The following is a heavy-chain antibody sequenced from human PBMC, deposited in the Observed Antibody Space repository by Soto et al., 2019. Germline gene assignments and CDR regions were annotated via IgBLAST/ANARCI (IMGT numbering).Heavy chain of an antibody. V-gene: IGHV4-61*08. Sequence: PSETLSLTCAVSGDALCSGGYFYTWDLQPPGKGLEWLGYIYYDGSTNYNPSLKSRVTMSLDTSKNQISLSLRSVTTADTAVYYCARVPLGHSTASHFYYYSMDVWGQGTTVTVS. CDR2: IYYDGST. D-gene: IGHD2-2*01. CDR3: ARVPLGHSTASHFYYYSMDV. CDR1: GDALCSGGYF. J-gene: IGHJ6*02.